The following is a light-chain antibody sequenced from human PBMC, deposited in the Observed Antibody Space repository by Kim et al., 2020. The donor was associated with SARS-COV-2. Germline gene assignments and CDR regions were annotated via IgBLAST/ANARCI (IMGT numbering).Light chain of an antibody. J-gene: IGKJ2*01. CDR1: QSVSSSY. Sequence: SPGERATLSCRASQSVSSSYLAWYQQKPGQAPRLLIYGASSRATGIPDRFSGSGSGTDITLTISRLEPEDFAVYYCQQYGSSPLYTFGQGTKLEI. V-gene: IGKV3-20*01. CDR3: QQYGSSPLYT. CDR2: GAS.